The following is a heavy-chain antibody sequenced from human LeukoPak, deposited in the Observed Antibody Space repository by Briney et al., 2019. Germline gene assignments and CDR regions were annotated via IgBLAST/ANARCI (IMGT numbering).Heavy chain of an antibody. D-gene: IGHD2-21*01. Sequence: GGSLRLSCATSGFTFSSYSMNWVRQAPGKGLEWVSYIDTSGSPIYYADSVEGRFTISRDNAKNSLYLQMDSLRGEDTAVYYCARDLSEKYSIDYWGQGTLVTVSS. V-gene: IGHV3-48*01. CDR1: GFTFSSYS. CDR3: ARDLSEKYSIDY. CDR2: IDTSGSPI. J-gene: IGHJ4*02.